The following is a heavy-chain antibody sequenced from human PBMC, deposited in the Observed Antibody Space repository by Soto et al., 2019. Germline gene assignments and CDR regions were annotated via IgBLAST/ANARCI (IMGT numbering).Heavy chain of an antibody. J-gene: IGHJ1*01. CDR2: ITPLKCDT. Sequence: QVLLVQSGAEVKKPGASVKVSCKASGYTFTSYGISWVRQAPGQGLEWMGWITPLKCDTQHSQKFQGRVIMTTDTSTSTAYFEMRRLTSNVTAVDYCAKYSGARPEYFQDGGKGTLVTVSS. D-gene: IGHD4-17*01. CDR1: GYTFTSYG. CDR3: AKYSGARPEYFQD. V-gene: IGHV1-18*01.